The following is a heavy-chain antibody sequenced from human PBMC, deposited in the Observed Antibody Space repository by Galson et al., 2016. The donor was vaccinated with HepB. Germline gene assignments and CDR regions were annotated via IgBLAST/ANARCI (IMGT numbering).Heavy chain of an antibody. J-gene: IGHJ6*02. D-gene: IGHD2-21*01. CDR3: ARLVYLPKDCGGDCLTAGYGMDV. V-gene: IGHV1-69*13. CDR1: GGTFRNFA. CDR2: IIHMFGTA. Sequence: SVKVSCKASGGTFRNFAISWVRQAPGQGLEWMGGIIHMFGTAKYAQKLQGRVTITADESTSTAYMELSSLRSEDTAVYYCARLVYLPKDCGGDCLTAGYGMDVWGQGTTVTVSS.